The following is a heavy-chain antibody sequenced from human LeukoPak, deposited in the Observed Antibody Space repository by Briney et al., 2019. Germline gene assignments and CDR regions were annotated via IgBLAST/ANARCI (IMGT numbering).Heavy chain of an antibody. J-gene: IGHJ6*02. CDR1: RYTFTTYW. V-gene: IGHV5-51*01. CDR3: ARHPPRYSSSPPFYSVDV. Sequence: GDSLKISCQGSRYTFTTYWIAWVRQMPGKGLEWMGIINSADSDTRYSPSFQGLVTISDDKSISTAYLQWSSLMASDTAMYYCARHPPRYSSSPPFYSVDVWGQGTTVTVSS. CDR2: INSADSDT. D-gene: IGHD6-13*01.